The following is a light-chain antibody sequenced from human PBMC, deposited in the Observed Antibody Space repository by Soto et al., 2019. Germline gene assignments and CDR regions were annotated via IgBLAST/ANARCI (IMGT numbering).Light chain of an antibody. J-gene: IGKJ1*01. CDR3: QQYNNFWT. V-gene: IGKV3-15*01. CDR1: QSVSSN. CDR2: GAS. Sequence: EIVMTQSPATLSVSPGERATLSCRASQSVSSNLAWSQQKPGQAPRLLIYGASTRATGIPSRFSGSGSGTEFTLTISSLQSEDFAVYYCQQYNNFWTFGQGTKVEIK.